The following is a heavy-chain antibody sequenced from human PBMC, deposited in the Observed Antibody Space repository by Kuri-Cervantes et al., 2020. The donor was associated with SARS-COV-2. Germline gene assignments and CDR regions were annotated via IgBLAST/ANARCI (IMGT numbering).Heavy chain of an antibody. D-gene: IGHD3-3*01. CDR1: GFTFSGSW. CDR3: AKLRFLEWLLDY. CDR2: VTGSGGST. Sequence: GGSLRLSCAASGFTFSGSWMSWVRQAPGKGLEWVSSVTGSGGSTFYADAVKGRFTISRDNSKNTLYLQMNNLRAEDTAVYYCAKLRFLEWLLDYWGQGTLVTVSS. J-gene: IGHJ4*02. V-gene: IGHV3-23*01.